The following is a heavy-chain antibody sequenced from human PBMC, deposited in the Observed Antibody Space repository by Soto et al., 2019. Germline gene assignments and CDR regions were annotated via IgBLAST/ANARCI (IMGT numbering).Heavy chain of an antibody. CDR3: ATARSPDLVLVPAAMDYYGMDV. CDR2: FDPEDGET. D-gene: IGHD2-2*01. Sequence: ASVKVSCKASGYTFTSYGISWVRQAPGKGLEWMGGFDPEDGETIYAQKFQGRVTMTEDTSTDTAYMELSSLRSEDTAVYYCATARSPDLVLVPAAMDYYGMDVWG. V-gene: IGHV1-24*01. CDR1: GYTFTSYG. J-gene: IGHJ6*02.